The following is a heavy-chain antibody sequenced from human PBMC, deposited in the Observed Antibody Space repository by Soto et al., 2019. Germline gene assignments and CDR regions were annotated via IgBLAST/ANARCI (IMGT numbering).Heavy chain of an antibody. CDR1: GFTFSSYG. Sequence: GGSLRLSCAASGFTFSSYGMHWVRQAPGKGLEWVAVISYDGSNKYYADSVKGRFTISRDNSKNTLYLQMNSLRAEDTAVYYCAKDGYYYDSSGYTQYYFDYWGQGTLVTVSS. CDR3: AKDGYYYDSSGYTQYYFDY. D-gene: IGHD3-22*01. CDR2: ISYDGSNK. V-gene: IGHV3-30*18. J-gene: IGHJ4*02.